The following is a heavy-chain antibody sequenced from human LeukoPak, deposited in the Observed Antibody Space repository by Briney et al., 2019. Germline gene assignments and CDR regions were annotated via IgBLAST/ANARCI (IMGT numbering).Heavy chain of an antibody. V-gene: IGHV4-61*02. Sequence: SETLSLTCTVSGGSISSGSYYWSWIRQPAGKGLEWIGRIYTSGSTNYNPSLKGRVTISVDTSKNQFSLKLSSVTAAVTAVYYCARAGRFLESFDYWGQGTLVTVSS. CDR2: IYTSGST. CDR1: GGSISSGSYY. D-gene: IGHD3-3*01. J-gene: IGHJ4*02. CDR3: ARAGRFLESFDY.